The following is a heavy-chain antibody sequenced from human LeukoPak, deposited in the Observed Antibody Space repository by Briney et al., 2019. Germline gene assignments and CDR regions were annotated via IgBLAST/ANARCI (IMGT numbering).Heavy chain of an antibody. V-gene: IGHV3-33*06. CDR2: ICYNGSSR. J-gene: IGHJ3*02. D-gene: IGHD6-19*01. CDR3: AKGKQGLSQTTAFDI. Sequence: GGSLRLSCAASGFTFSSYGMRWVRQAPGKGLEWVAAICYNGSSRYYADSVKGRFTISRDNSKNTLYLQMNSLRAEDTAVYDCAKGKQGLSQTTAFDIWGQGTMVTVSS. CDR1: GFTFSSYG.